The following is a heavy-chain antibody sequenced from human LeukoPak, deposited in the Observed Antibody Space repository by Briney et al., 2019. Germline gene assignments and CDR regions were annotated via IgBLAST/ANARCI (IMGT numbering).Heavy chain of an antibody. CDR3: ATGSLIEGYCSSTSCHRGFDP. J-gene: IGHJ5*02. CDR1: GYTLTELS. D-gene: IGHD2-2*01. V-gene: IGHV1-24*01. Sequence: ASAKVSCKVSGYTLTELSMHWVRQAPGKGLEWMGGFDPEDGETIYAQKFQGRVTMTEDTSTDTAYMELSSLRSEDTAVYYCATGSLIEGYCSSTSCHRGFDPLGQGTLVTVSS. CDR2: FDPEDGET.